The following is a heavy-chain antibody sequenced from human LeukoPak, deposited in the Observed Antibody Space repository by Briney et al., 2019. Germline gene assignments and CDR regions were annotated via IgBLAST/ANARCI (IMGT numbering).Heavy chain of an antibody. J-gene: IGHJ5*02. V-gene: IGHV3-23*01. D-gene: IGHD6-6*01. CDR3: AKARGEYSSSSFDP. CDR1: GFTFSHYP. CDR2: ISGGGDTT. Sequence: GGSLRLSCAASGFTFSHYPMSWVRQAPGKGLEWVSGISGGGDTTYYADSVKGRFTISRGNSKNTLYLQMDSLRAEDTAVYYCAKARGEYSSSSFDPWGQGTLVTVSS.